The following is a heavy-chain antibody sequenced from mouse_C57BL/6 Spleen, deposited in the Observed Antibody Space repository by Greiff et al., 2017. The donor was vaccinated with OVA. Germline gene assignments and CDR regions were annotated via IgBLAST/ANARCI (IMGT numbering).Heavy chain of an antibody. V-gene: IGHV1-82*01. Sequence: QVQLQQSGPELVKPGASVKISCKASGYAFSSSWMNWVKQRPGKGLEWIGRIYPGDGDTNYNGKFKGKATLTADKSSSTAYMQLSSLTSEDSAVDFCARSLLDYYAMDYWGQGTSVTVSS. CDR2: IYPGDGDT. D-gene: IGHD3-1*01. J-gene: IGHJ4*01. CDR1: GYAFSSSW. CDR3: ARSLLDYYAMDY.